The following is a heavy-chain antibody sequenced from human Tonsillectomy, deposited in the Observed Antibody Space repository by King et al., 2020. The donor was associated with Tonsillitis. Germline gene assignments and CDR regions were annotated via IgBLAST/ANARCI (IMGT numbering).Heavy chain of an antibody. CDR3: ARGGLLFGFDP. J-gene: IGHJ5*02. D-gene: IGHD3/OR15-3a*01. CDR1: GGSISSGGYS. V-gene: IGHV4-30-2*01. CDR2: ISHSGST. Sequence: QLQESASRLVKPSQTLSLTCAVSGGSISSGGYSWSWLRQPPGKGLEYIGYISHSGSTNYNPTPKSRVTISADKSKNQFSLTLRSLTAADTAVYYCARGGLLFGFDPWGQGTLVTVSS.